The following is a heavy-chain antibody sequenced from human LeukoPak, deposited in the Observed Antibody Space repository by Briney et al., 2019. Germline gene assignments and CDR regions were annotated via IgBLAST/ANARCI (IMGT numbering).Heavy chain of an antibody. CDR3: ARTRGRVSKTDFDS. D-gene: IGHD5/OR15-5a*01. Sequence: SETLSLTCTVSGASISSDDYFWGWLRQPPGKGLEWVATIYYSGNTYYNPSLSSRVTISADSSKSQFSLRLRSVTAADAAVYFCARTRGRVSKTDFDSWGQRTLVTVSS. V-gene: IGHV4-39*07. CDR1: GASISSDDYF. J-gene: IGHJ4*02. CDR2: IYYSGNT.